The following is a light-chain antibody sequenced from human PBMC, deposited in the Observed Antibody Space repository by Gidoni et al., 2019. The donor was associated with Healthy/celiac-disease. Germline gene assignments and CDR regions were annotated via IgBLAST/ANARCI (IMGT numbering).Light chain of an antibody. V-gene: IGKV2-28*01. Sequence: DIVMTQSPLSLPVTPGEPASISCRSSQSLLHSNGYNYLDWYLQKPGQSPQLLIYLGSNRASGVPDRFSGSGSGTDFTLKISRVEAEDVGVYYCMQALKTPRCSFGQGTKLEIK. CDR2: LGS. J-gene: IGKJ2*04. CDR1: QSLLHSNGYNY. CDR3: MQALKTPRCS.